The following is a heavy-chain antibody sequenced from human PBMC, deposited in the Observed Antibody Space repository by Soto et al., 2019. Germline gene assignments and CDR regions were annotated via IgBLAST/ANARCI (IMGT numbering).Heavy chain of an antibody. CDR1: GGTFSSYT. CDR2: IIPILGIA. CDR3: IRVSGAVTADTWIHY. Sequence: QVQLVQSGAEVKKPGSSVKVSCKASGGTFSSYTISWVRQAPGQGLEWMGRIIPILGIANYAQKFQGRVTITADKSTSTADMELSSLRSQDTAVYYCIRVSGAVTADTWIHYWGQGFLVTVSS. V-gene: IGHV1-69*02. D-gene: IGHD2-21*02. J-gene: IGHJ4*02.